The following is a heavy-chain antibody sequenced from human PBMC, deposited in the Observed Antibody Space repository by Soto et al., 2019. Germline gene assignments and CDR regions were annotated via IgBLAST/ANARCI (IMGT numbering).Heavy chain of an antibody. Sequence: QVQLVQSGGEVKKPGASVTVSCKASGYTFINYHITWVRQAPGQGLEWMAWINTYNGMTDYAQRFQGRVTMTRDTSTSTAYMALRHLGSDDTAVYFCAKSPRGEMATDWGQGTLVTVSS. CDR3: AKSPRGEMATD. CDR1: GYTFINYH. V-gene: IGHV1-18*01. D-gene: IGHD5-12*01. J-gene: IGHJ4*02. CDR2: INTYNGMT.